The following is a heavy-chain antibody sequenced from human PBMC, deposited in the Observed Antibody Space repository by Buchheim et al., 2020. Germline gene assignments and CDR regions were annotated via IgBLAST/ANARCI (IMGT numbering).Heavy chain of an antibody. CDR2: INHSGST. J-gene: IGHJ4*02. Sequence: QVQLQQWGAGLLKPSETLSLTCAVYGGSFSGYYWSWIRQPPGKGLEWIGEINHSGSTNYNPSLKSRVTISVDTSKNQFSLKLSSVTAADTAVYYCAVGLPTIFGVVTVDYWGQGTL. D-gene: IGHD3-3*01. V-gene: IGHV4-34*01. CDR3: AVGLPTIFGVVTVDY. CDR1: GGSFSGYY.